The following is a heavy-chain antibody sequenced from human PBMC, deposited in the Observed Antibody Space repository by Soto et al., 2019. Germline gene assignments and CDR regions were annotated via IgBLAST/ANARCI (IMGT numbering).Heavy chain of an antibody. Sequence: EVQLLSSGGGLVQPGGSLRLSCAASGFTFSDYAMTWVRQAPGKGLEWVSAISYAGSTHYAASVTGRFTITRDNSKRILYLQMNNLRAEDTATYYCVKWHTGNFDTLAFAGFDWWGQGTQVTVSS. CDR1: GFTFSDYA. V-gene: IGHV3-23*01. CDR2: ISYAGST. CDR3: VKWHTGNFDTLAFAGFDW. D-gene: IGHD2-8*02. J-gene: IGHJ4*02.